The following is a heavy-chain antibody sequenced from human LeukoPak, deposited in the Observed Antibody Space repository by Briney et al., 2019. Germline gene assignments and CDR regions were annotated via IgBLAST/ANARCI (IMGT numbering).Heavy chain of an antibody. CDR1: GVSFSGYY. V-gene: IGHV4-34*12. CDR2: IFHSGNT. CDR3: RTARYYFDY. Sequence: PSETLSLTCAIYGVSFSGYYWSWIRQPPGKGLEWIGEIFHSGNTNYNPSLKSRVTISVDTSKNQFSLKLSSVTAADTAVYYCRTARYYFDYWGQGALVTVSS. D-gene: IGHD6-6*01. J-gene: IGHJ4*02.